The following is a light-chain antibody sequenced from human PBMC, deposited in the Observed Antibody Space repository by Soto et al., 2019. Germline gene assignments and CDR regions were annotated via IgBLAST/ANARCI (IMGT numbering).Light chain of an antibody. CDR2: GAS. V-gene: IGKV3-20*01. J-gene: IGKJ3*01. CDR3: QQYGSSPFT. Sequence: EIVLTQSPGTLALSPGERATLSCRASQSVSSNYLTWYQQKRGQAPRLLIHGASSRATGIPDRFSGSGSGTDFTLNISRLEPEDFAVYYCQQYGSSPFTFGPGTKVGMK. CDR1: QSVSSNY.